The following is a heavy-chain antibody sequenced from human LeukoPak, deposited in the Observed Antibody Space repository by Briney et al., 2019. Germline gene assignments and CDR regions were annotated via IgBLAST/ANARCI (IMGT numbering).Heavy chain of an antibody. V-gene: IGHV3-23*01. CDR1: GFTFSGYA. CDR3: AKGNDYVWGSYRPFDY. CDR2: ISGSGGST. J-gene: IGHJ4*02. Sequence: GGSLRLSCAASGFTFSGYAMSWVRQAPGKGLEWVSAISGSGGSTYYADSVKGRFTTSRDNSKNTLYLQMNSLRAEDTAIYYCAKGNDYVWGSYRPFDYWGQGTLVTVSS. D-gene: IGHD3-16*02.